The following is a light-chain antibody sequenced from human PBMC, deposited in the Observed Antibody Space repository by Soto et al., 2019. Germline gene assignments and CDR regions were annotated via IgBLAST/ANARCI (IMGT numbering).Light chain of an antibody. J-gene: IGKJ1*01. V-gene: IGKV1-39*01. CDR3: QQRTNSPPWT. Sequence: DIQMTQSPSSLSASVGDRVTITCRATQSISSYLNWYQQKPGKAPKLLIHAASSLQSGVPSRFSGSGSGTDFTLTISSLQPEDFATYYCQQRTNSPPWTFDQGTRVELK. CDR1: QSISSY. CDR2: AAS.